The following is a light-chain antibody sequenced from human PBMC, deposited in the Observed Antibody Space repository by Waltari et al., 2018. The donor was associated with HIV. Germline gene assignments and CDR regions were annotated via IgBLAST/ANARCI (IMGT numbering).Light chain of an antibody. CDR1: SSDVGAYDY. J-gene: IGLJ2*01. CDR3: CSYTSSGTLV. V-gene: IGLV2-14*01. Sequence: QSALTQPASVSASPGQSITISCTGTSSDVGAYDYVSWYQYHPGKAPKLMISEVSSRPAWVSNRFFGSKSGNTASLTISGLQAEDEADYYCCSYTSSGTLVFGGGTKLTVL. CDR2: EVS.